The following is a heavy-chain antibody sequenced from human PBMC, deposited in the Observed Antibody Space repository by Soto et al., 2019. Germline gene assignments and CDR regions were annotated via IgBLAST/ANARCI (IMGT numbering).Heavy chain of an antibody. J-gene: IGHJ4*02. CDR1: GFTFGDYA. V-gene: IGHV3-49*03. CDR3: TRVRVVAAIDY. Sequence: GVLRLSCTASGFTFGDYAMSWFRQAPGKGLEWVGFIRSKAYGGTTEYAASVKGRFTISRDDSKSIAYLQMNSLKTEDTAVYYCTRVRVVAAIDYWGQGTLVTVSS. CDR2: IRSKAYGGTT. D-gene: IGHD2-15*01.